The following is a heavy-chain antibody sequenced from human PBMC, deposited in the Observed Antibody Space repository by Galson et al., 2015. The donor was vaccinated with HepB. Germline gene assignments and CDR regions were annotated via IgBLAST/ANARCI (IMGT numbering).Heavy chain of an antibody. V-gene: IGHV4-31*03. CDR2: IYHSGFT. CDR1: GAPVNSGGYF. CDR3: ARVHNPASTVDLIDY. Sequence: TLSLTCTVSGAPVNSGGYFWSWIRQHPGRGLEWIGDIYHSGFTYPSPSLKSRLILSVDTAKNLFTLKLSSVTAADTAVYYCARVHNPASTVDLIDYWGQGTLVTVSS. D-gene: IGHD1-1*01. J-gene: IGHJ4*02.